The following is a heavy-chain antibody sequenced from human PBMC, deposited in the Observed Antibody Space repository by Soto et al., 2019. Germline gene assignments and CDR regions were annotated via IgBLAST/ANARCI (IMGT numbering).Heavy chain of an antibody. J-gene: IGHJ5*02. CDR2: ISYSGTT. CDR3: ARRHLEWELPEFDP. CDR1: GGSISSSSYY. D-gene: IGHD1-26*01. Sequence: QLQLQESGPGLVKPSETLSLTCTVSGGSISSSSYYWGWIRQPPGKGLEWIGTISYSGTTYYNPSLKSRVTMSVDTSKNQFSLRLSSVTAADTAVYYCARRHLEWELPEFDPWGQGTLVTVSS. V-gene: IGHV4-39*01.